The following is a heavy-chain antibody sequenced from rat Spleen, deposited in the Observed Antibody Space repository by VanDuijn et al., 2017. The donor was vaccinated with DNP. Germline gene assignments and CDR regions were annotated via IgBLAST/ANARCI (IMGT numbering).Heavy chain of an antibody. CDR3: ARGYYYDGGYIWFAY. J-gene: IGHJ3*01. CDR1: GFSLTNHH. Sequence: QVQLRESGPGLVQPSQILSLTCTVSGFSLTNHHVHWVRQPPGKGLEWVAAMSGAGATFYNSALKSRLSISRDTSKRQVFLKMNSLQTEDTAMYFGARGYYYDGGYIWFAYWGQGTLVTVSS. V-gene: IGHV2-6*01. CDR2: MSGAGAT. D-gene: IGHD1-12*02.